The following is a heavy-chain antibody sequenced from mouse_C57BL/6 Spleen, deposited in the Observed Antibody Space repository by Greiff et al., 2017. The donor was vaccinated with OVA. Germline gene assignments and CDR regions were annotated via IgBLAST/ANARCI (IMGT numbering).Heavy chain of an antibody. V-gene: IGHV5-9*01. Sequence: DVQLVESGGGLVKPGGSLKLSCAASGFTFSSYTMSWVRQTPEKRLEWVATISGGGGNTYYPDSVKGRFTISRDNAKNTLYLQMSSLRSEDTALYYCARSSIRGDYAMDYWGQGTSVTVSS. CDR3: ARSSIRGDYAMDY. J-gene: IGHJ4*01. CDR2: ISGGGGNT. CDR1: GFTFSSYT. D-gene: IGHD2-3*01.